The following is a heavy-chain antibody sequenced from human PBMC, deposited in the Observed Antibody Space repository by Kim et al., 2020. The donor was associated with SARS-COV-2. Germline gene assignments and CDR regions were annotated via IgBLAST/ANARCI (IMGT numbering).Heavy chain of an antibody. CDR2: ISSSSSYI. CDR3: ARDLRQQLDWDYGMDV. J-gene: IGHJ6*02. V-gene: IGHV3-21*01. D-gene: IGHD6-13*01. CDR1: GFTFSSYS. Sequence: GGSLRLSCAASGFTFSSYSMNWVRQAPGKGLEWVSSISSSSSYIYYADSVKGRFTISRDNARNSLYLQMNSLRAEDTAVYYCARDLRQQLDWDYGMDVWGQGTTVTVSS.